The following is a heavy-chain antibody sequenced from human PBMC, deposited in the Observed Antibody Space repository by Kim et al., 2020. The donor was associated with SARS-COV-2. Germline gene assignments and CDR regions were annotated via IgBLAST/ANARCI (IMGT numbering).Heavy chain of an antibody. V-gene: IGHV3-23*01. Sequence: GGSLRLSCVASGFNSSSYAINWVRQSPGKGLEWVSSISGGGASTYYTDSVRGRFTASRDSSKNTVYLQMNSLRVEDTALYYCAKDLHSSGYWYLDLWGRGTPVTVSS. CDR3: AKDLHSSGYWYLDL. J-gene: IGHJ2*01. D-gene: IGHD3-10*01. CDR2: ISGGGAST. CDR1: GFNSSSYA.